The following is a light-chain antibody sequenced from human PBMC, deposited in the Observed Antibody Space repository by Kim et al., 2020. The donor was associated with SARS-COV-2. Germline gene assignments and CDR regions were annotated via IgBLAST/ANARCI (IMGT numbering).Light chain of an antibody. CDR3: QQNYSPPLT. Sequence: ASVGDRVTITCRASQSISSYLSWYQQKPGKAPKLLIYGTSSLQSGVPSRFSGRGSGTDFTLTITSLQPEDFAIYFCQQNYSPPLTFGGGTKVDIK. V-gene: IGKV1-39*01. CDR2: GTS. CDR1: QSISSY. J-gene: IGKJ4*01.